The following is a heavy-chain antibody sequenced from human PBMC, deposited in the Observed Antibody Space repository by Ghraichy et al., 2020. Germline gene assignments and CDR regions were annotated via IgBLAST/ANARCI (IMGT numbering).Heavy chain of an antibody. CDR2: INYSGIT. CDR1: GGSISSSSNY. Sequence: SQTLSLTCSVSGGSISSSSNYWGWIRQPPGKGLEWLGSINYSGITYYNPSLKSQVTISVDTSKNQFSLNLSSVTAADTAVYYCERRRHSIGWYEAKSHALENWGQGTRFNVPA. V-gene: IGHV4-39*01. D-gene: IGHD6-19*01. J-gene: IGHJ3*02. CDR3: ERRRHSIGWYEAKSHALEN.